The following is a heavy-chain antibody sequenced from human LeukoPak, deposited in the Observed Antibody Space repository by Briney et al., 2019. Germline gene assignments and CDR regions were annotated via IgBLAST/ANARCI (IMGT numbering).Heavy chain of an antibody. CDR2: IKQDGSEK. J-gene: IGHJ4*02. CDR1: GFTFSSYW. D-gene: IGHD6-19*01. V-gene: IGHV3-7*03. Sequence: GGSLRLSCAVSGFTFSSYWMSWVRQAPGKGLEWVAHIKQDGSEKYYVDSVKGRFTISRDNAKNSLYLQMNSLRAEDTAVYYCARVRGPYSSGWYYFDYWGQGTLVTVSS. CDR3: ARVRGPYSSGWYYFDY.